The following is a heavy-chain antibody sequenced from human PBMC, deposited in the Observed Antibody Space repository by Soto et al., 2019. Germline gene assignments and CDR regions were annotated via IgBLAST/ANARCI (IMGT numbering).Heavy chain of an antibody. V-gene: IGHV3-9*01. CDR2: ISWNSGSI. CDR3: AKGPLRWGIAARSDYYYYMDV. CDR1: GFTFDDYA. Sequence: GGSLRLSCAASGFTFDDYAMHWVRQAPGKGLEWVSGISWNSGSIGYADSVKGRFTISRDNAKNSLYLQMNSLRAEDTALYYCAKGPLRWGIAARSDYYYYMDVWGKGTTVTVSS. D-gene: IGHD6-6*01. J-gene: IGHJ6*03.